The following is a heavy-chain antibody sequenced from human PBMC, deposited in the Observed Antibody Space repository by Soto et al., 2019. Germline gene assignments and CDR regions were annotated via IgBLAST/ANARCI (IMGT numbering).Heavy chain of an antibody. CDR3: ARRISSVGMDV. CDR2: INSDGSST. D-gene: IGHD2-15*01. J-gene: IGHJ6*02. CDR1: GFTFRSYP. V-gene: IGHV3-74*01. Sequence: GEALKISCGAPGFTFRSYPIHWVRQAPGKGLVWVSRINSDGSSTDYADSVRGRFTISRDNAKNTVYLRMNSLRAEDTAVYYCARRISSVGMDVWGQGTTVTVSS.